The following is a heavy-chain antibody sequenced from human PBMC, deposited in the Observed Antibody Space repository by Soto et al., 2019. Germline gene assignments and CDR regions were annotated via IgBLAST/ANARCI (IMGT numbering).Heavy chain of an antibody. CDR1: GYTLTELS. J-gene: IGHJ4*02. CDR3: ANQPDYYCSSTSCPYDY. CDR2: FDPEDGET. D-gene: IGHD2-2*01. Sequence: ASVKVSCKVSGYTLTELSMHWVRQAPGKGLEWMGGFDPEDGETIYAQKFQGRVTMTEDTSTDTAYMELSSLRSEDTAVYYCANQPDYYCSSTSCPYDYWGQGTLVTVSS. V-gene: IGHV1-24*01.